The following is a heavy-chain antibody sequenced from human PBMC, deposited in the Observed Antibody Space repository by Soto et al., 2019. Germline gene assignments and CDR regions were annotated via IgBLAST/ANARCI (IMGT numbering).Heavy chain of an antibody. D-gene: IGHD4-17*01. V-gene: IGHV4-39*01. Sequence: SETLSLTCTVSGGSISSSSYYWGWIRQPPGKGLEWIGSIYYSGSTYYNPSLKSRVTISADTSKNQFSLKLSSVTAADTAVYYCARPLEDYGDYYFDYWGQGTLVTVSS. J-gene: IGHJ4*02. CDR1: GGSISSSSYY. CDR2: IYYSGST. CDR3: ARPLEDYGDYYFDY.